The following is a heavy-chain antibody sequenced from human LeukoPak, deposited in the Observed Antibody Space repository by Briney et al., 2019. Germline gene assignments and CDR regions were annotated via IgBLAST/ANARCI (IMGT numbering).Heavy chain of an antibody. D-gene: IGHD6-13*01. V-gene: IGHV1-46*01. CDR1: GSTFSSYN. Sequence: ASVKVSCKASGSTFSSYNIHWVRQPPGQGLEWMGRINPGLNPGVDVTTYAQKFQGRVTLTRDTSTITVYMELSSLRSEDTAVYYCARAWGSIAGYYFDYWGQGTLVTVSS. CDR2: INPGLNPGVDVT. CDR3: ARAWGSIAGYYFDY. J-gene: IGHJ4*02.